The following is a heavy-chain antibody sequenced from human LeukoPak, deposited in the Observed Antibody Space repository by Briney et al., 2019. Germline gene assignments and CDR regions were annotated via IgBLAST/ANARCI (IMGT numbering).Heavy chain of an antibody. J-gene: IGHJ4*02. D-gene: IGHD5-24*01. CDR2: INPNSGGT. CDR1: GYTFTGYY. CDR3: AREMATIQSFDY. V-gene: IGHV1-2*02. Sequence: ASVKVSCKASGYTFTGYYMHWVRQAPGQGLEWMGWINPNSGGTNYAQKFQGRVTMTRDTSISTAYMELSRQRSDDTAVYYCAREMATIQSFDYWGQGTLVTVSS.